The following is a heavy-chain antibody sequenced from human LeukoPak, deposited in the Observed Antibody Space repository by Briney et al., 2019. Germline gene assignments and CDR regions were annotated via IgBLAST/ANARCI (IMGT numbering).Heavy chain of an antibody. Sequence: GGSLRLSCAASGFTFSSYEMNWVRQAPGKGLEWVSGINWNGGSTGYADSVKGRFTISRDNAKNSLYLQMNSLRAEDTALYYCARVLQGAVLLWSYYMDVWGKGTTVTVSS. J-gene: IGHJ6*03. V-gene: IGHV3-20*04. CDR1: GFTFSSYE. CDR3: ARVLQGAVLLWSYYMDV. D-gene: IGHD3-10*01. CDR2: INWNGGST.